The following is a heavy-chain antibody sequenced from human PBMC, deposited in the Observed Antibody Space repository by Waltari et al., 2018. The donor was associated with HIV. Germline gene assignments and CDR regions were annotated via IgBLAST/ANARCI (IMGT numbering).Heavy chain of an antibody. J-gene: IGHJ6*02. D-gene: IGHD3-10*01. CDR1: GGSISSYY. CDR3: ARVSGPITMVRGYYYYGMDV. Sequence: QVQLQESGPGLVKPSETLSLTCTVSGGSISSYYWSWIRQPPGKGLEWIGYIYYSGSTNYNPSLKSRVTISVDTSKNQFSLKLSSVTAADTAVYYCARVSGPITMVRGYYYYGMDVWGQ. V-gene: IGHV4-59*01. CDR2: IYYSGST.